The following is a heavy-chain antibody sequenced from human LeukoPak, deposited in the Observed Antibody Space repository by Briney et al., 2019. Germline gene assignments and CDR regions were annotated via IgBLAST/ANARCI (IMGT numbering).Heavy chain of an antibody. J-gene: IGHJ4*02. CDR3: AGQAYNSGWYADY. V-gene: IGHV4-4*07. CDR1: GDSISSHY. D-gene: IGHD6-19*01. Sequence: PSETLSLTCIVSGDSISSHYWSWIRQPAGKGLEWIGRIYTSGSTNYNPSLRSRVTMSVDTSKNQFSLKLSSVTAADTAVYYCAGQAYNSGWYADYWGQGTLVTVSS. CDR2: IYTSGST.